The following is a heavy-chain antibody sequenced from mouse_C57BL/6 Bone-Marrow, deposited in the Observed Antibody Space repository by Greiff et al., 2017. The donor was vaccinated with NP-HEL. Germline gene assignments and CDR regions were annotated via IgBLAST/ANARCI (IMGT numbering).Heavy chain of an antibody. Sequence: EVQLQQSGPGLVKPSQSLSLTCSVTGYSITSGYYWNWIRQFPGNKLEWMGYISYDGSNNYNPSLKNRISITRDTSKNQFFLKLNSVTTEDTATYYCARVDGSSFDSVFDVWGTGTTVTVSS. V-gene: IGHV3-6*01. J-gene: IGHJ1*03. CDR2: ISYDGSN. CDR3: ARVDGSSFDSVFDV. D-gene: IGHD1-1*01. CDR1: GYSITSGYY.